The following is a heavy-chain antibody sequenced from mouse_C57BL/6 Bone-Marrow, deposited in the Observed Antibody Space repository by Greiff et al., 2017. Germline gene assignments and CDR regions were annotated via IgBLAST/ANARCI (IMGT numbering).Heavy chain of an antibody. CDR3: ARRDGSSPYYYAMDY. J-gene: IGHJ4*01. CDR1: GYTFTDYN. D-gene: IGHD1-1*01. Sequence: VQLKESGPELVKPGASVKIPCKASGYTFTDYNMDWVKQSHGKSLEWIGDINPNNGGTIYNQKFKGKATLTVDKSSSTAYMELRSLTSEDTAVYYCARRDGSSPYYYAMDYWGQGTSVTVSS. V-gene: IGHV1-18*01. CDR2: INPNNGGT.